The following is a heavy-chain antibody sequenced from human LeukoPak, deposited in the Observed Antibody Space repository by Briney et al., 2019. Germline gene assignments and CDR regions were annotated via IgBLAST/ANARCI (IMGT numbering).Heavy chain of an antibody. J-gene: IGHJ4*02. CDR1: GFTFSNSW. D-gene: IGHD3-3*01. CDR2: IKQDGSET. CDR3: ARDFWGAYRVDYFDD. V-gene: IGHV3-7*01. Sequence: GGSLRLSCAASGFTFSNSWMSWVRRPPRRGLEWVANIKQDGSETYYVECVRGPFTISRDNAKKSLYLQMNSQRAEDTAVYYCARDFWGAYRVDYFDDWGQGTLVTVSS.